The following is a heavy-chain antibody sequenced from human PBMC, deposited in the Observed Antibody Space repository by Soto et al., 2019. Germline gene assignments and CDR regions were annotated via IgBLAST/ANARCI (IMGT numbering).Heavy chain of an antibody. CDR2: ISYDGSNK. J-gene: IGHJ4*02. V-gene: IGHV3-30-3*01. CDR3: ARDYFSRFGELCGY. D-gene: IGHD3-10*01. CDR1: GFTFSSYA. Sequence: PGGSLRLSCAASGFTFSSYAMHWVRQAPGKGLEWVAVISYDGSNKYYADSVKGRFTISRDNSKNTLYLQMNSLRAEDTAVYYCARDYFSRFGELCGYWGQGTLVTVSS.